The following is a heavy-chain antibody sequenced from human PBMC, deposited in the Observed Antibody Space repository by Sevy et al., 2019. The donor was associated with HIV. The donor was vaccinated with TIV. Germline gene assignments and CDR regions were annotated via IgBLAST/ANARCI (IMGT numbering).Heavy chain of an antibody. CDR3: AREGGSKPDDY. Sequence: GGSLRLSCATSGFPFTIYSMSWVRQAPGKGLEWVSTLSYGCGKINYADSVKGRFTISQDNSENTLYLEMNSLSAEDTALYFCAREGGSKPDDYWGRGTLVTVSS. V-gene: IGHV3-23*03. CDR2: LSYGCGKI. J-gene: IGHJ4*02. CDR1: GFPFTIYS. D-gene: IGHD2-2*01.